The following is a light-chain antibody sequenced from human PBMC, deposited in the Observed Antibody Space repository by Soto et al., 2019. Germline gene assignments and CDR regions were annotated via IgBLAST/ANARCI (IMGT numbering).Light chain of an antibody. CDR3: QTWGTGIV. CDR1: SGHTTYA. V-gene: IGLV4-69*01. Sequence: QLVLTQSPSASASLGASVTLTCTLSSGHTTYAIAWYQQQPKKGPRYLIKLNSDGSHTKGDGIPDRFSGSSSGAERYLSISSLQSEDEADYYCQTWGTGIVFGGGTKLTVL. J-gene: IGLJ2*01. CDR2: LNSDGSH.